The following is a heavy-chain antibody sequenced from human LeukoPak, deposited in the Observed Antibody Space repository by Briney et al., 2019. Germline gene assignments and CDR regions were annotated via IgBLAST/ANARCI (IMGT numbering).Heavy chain of an antibody. CDR3: VREDGYCSGGNCCSYFDS. CDR1: GFTFSHFW. Sequence: GGSLRLSCAASGFTFSHFWMSWVRQAPGKGLEWVAYIKKTGSETYYVDSVKGRFTITRDNTRNSLFLQMYSLRAEDTAVYFCVREDGYCSGGNCCSYFDSWGQGTLVTVSS. V-gene: IGHV3-7*01. J-gene: IGHJ4*02. CDR2: IKKTGSET. D-gene: IGHD2-15*01.